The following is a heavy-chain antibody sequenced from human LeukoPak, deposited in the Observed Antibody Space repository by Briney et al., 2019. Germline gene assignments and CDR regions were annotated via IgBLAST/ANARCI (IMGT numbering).Heavy chain of an antibody. V-gene: IGHV4-4*07. CDR1: GGSISNYY. Sequence: PSETLSLTCIVSGGSISNYYWSWIRQPAGKGLEWIGRIYTSGSTNYNPSLKSRVTMSVDTSKNQFSLNLSSVTAADTAVYYCARHSIAAYSSDYFDYWGQGTLVTVSS. J-gene: IGHJ4*02. D-gene: IGHD2-21*01. CDR3: ARHSIAAYSSDYFDY. CDR2: IYTSGST.